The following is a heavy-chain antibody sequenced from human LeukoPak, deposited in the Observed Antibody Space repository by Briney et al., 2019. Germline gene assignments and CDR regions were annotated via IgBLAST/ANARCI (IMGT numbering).Heavy chain of an antibody. CDR2: INPSGGST. Sequence: VASVKVSCKASGYTFTSYYMYWVRQAPGQGLEWMGIINPSGGSTSYAQKFQGRVTMTRDTSTSTVYMELSSLRSEDTAVYYCARETSNTAMLNWGQGTLVTVSS. CDR3: ARETSNTAMLN. D-gene: IGHD5-18*01. J-gene: IGHJ4*02. CDR1: GYTFTSYY. V-gene: IGHV1-46*03.